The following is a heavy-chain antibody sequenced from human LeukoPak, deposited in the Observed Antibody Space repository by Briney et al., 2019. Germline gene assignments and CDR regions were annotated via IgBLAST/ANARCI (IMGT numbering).Heavy chain of an antibody. J-gene: IGHJ3*02. V-gene: IGHV1-24*01. D-gene: IGHD5-12*01. CDR3: ATESGAADKVDAFDI. CDR2: FDPEDGET. Sequence: ASVKVSCKVSGYTLTELSMHWVRQAPGKGLEWMGGFDPEDGETIYAQKFQGRVTMTRNTSISTAYMELSSLRSEDTAVYYCATESGAADKVDAFDIWGQGTMVTVSS. CDR1: GYTLTELS.